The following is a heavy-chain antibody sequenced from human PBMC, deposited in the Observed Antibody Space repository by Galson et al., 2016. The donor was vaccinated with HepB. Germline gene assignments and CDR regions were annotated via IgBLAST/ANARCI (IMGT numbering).Heavy chain of an antibody. CDR3: AKDLAGEAAFDY. Sequence: SLRLSCAASGFTFSSYAMSWVRQAPGKGLEWVSAISGSGGRTYYADSVKGRFTISRDNSKNTLYLQMSSLRAEDTAVHYCAKDLAGEAAFDYWGQGTLVTVSS. D-gene: IGHD6-19*01. CDR2: ISGSGGRT. V-gene: IGHV3-23*01. J-gene: IGHJ4*02. CDR1: GFTFSSYA.